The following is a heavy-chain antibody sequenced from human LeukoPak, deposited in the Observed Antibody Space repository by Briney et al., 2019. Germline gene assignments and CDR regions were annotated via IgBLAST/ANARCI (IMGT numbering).Heavy chain of an antibody. CDR3: AKVIRGGYGMDV. CDR2: ISYSSSPT. V-gene: IGHV3-48*02. CDR1: GFTFGSFG. Sequence: PGGSLRLSCAASGFTFGSFGMNWVRQAPGKGLEWVSYISYSSSPTDYADSVKGRFTISRDNAKNSLSLQLNSLRDEDTAVYFCAKVIRGGYGMDVWGQGTTVTVSS. D-gene: IGHD3-10*01. J-gene: IGHJ6*02.